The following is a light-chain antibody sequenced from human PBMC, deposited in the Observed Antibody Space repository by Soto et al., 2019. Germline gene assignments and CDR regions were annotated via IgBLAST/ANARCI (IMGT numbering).Light chain of an antibody. Sequence: ELVMTQSPATLSVYTGERATLYCRASQSVSSNLAWYQQKPGQAPRLLIYGTSTRATGIPARFSGSGSGTEFTLTISGLQSEDFAVYYCQHYNNWPPYTFGQGTKVDIK. V-gene: IGKV3D-15*01. J-gene: IGKJ2*01. CDR2: GTS. CDR1: QSVSSN. CDR3: QHYNNWPPYT.